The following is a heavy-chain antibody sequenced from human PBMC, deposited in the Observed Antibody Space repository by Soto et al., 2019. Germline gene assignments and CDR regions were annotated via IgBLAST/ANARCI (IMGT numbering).Heavy chain of an antibody. J-gene: IGHJ4*02. CDR3: VRDICSGGSCYPVDY. V-gene: IGHV1-2*02. D-gene: IGHD2-15*01. CDR2: INPNSGAT. CDR1: GYTFTGYF. Sequence: XSVKVSCKASGYTFTGYFMHWVRQAPGQGLEWMGWINPNSGATNYAQKFQGRVTMTRDTSISTAYMELSRLRSDDTAVYYCVRDICSGGSCYPVDYWGQGTPVTVSS.